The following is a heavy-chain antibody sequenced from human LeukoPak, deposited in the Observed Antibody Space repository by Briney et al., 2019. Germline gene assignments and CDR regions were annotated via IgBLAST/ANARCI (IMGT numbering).Heavy chain of an antibody. CDR1: GGSIRGYY. D-gene: IGHD3-10*01. Sequence: PSETLSPTCNVSGGSIRGYYWSWIRQPPGKGLEWIGYIYSSGSTNYNPSLKSRVTMSVDTSKNQFSLKVSSVTAADTAVYYCARGTYYYGSGSYYQYYYYMDVWGKGTTVTISS. CDR3: ARGTYYYGSGSYYQYYYYMDV. CDR2: IYSSGST. J-gene: IGHJ6*03. V-gene: IGHV4-59*01.